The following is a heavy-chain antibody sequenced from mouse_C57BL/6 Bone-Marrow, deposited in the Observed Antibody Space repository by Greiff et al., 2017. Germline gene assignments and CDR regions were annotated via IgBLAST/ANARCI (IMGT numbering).Heavy chain of an antibody. CDR1: GFTFSDYY. CDR3: ARRGIPYAMDY. V-gene: IGHV5-12*01. Sequence: EVKLQESGGGLVQPGGSLKLSCAASGFTFSDYYMYWVRQTPEKRLEWVAYISNGGGSTYYPDTVKGRFTISRDNAKNTLYLQMSRLKSEDTAMYYCARRGIPYAMDYWGQGTSVTVSS. CDR2: ISNGGGST. J-gene: IGHJ4*01.